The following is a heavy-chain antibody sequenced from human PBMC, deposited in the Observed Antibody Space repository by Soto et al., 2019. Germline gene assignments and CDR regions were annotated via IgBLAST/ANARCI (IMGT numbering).Heavy chain of an antibody. CDR2: ISSSSYI. CDR3: ARDQGGYSGYDQVYYYYGMDV. J-gene: IGHJ6*02. CDR1: GFTFSSYS. V-gene: IGHV3-21*01. D-gene: IGHD5-12*01. Sequence: AESLRLACAASGFTFSSYSMNWVRQAPGEGLEWVSSISSSSYIYYADSVKGRFTISRDNAKNSLYLQMNSLRAEDTAVYYCARDQGGYSGYDQVYYYYGMDVWGQGTTVTVSS.